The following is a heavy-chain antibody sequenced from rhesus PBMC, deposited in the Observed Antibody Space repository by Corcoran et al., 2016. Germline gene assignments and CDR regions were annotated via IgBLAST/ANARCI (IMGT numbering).Heavy chain of an antibody. D-gene: IGHD4-17*01. CDR1: GYSISSGYG. V-gene: IGHV4-127*01. CDR3: AGTNYPFDY. CDR2: LGGSSGST. J-gene: IGHJ4*01. Sequence: QVQLQESGPGLVKPSETLSLTCAVSGYSISSGYGWSWIRQPPGKGLEWIGYLGGSSGSTNYNPSLQSRVTISKYTSKNQFSLKLSSVTAADTAVYYCAGTNYPFDYWGQGVLVTVSS.